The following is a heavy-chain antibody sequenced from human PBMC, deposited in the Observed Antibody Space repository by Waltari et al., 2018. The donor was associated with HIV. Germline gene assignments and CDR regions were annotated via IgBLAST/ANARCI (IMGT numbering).Heavy chain of an antibody. Sequence: EVQLLESGGGLVQPGESLRLSCAGSEFTFSTYAINWVRQAPGMGLEWVASISGSGGSTYYADSVKGRFTISRDNFKDSLSLNMNNLRAEDTAVYYCARGFDTNDGSPEYWGQGTLVTVSS. J-gene: IGHJ4*02. CDR3: ARGFDTNDGSPEY. V-gene: IGHV3-23*01. CDR1: EFTFSTYA. CDR2: ISGSGGST. D-gene: IGHD2-8*01.